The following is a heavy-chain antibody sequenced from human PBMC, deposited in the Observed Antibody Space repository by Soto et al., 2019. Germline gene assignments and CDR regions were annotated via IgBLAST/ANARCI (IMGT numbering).Heavy chain of an antibody. J-gene: IGHJ4*02. V-gene: IGHV4-34*01. D-gene: IGHD2-2*01. CDR3: ARRIVVVPAAKSTPFDY. CDR1: GGSFSGYY. Sequence: QVQLQQWGAGLLKPSETLSLTCAVYGGSFSGYYWSWIRQPPGKGLEWIGEINHSGFTNCNPSLTRRLTISVDTSKNQFSLKLSSVTAADTAVYYCARRIVVVPAAKSTPFDYWGQGTLVTVSS. CDR2: INHSGFT.